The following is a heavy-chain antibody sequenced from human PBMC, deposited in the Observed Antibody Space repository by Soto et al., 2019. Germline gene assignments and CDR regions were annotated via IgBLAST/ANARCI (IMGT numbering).Heavy chain of an antibody. V-gene: IGHV4-34*01. CDR3: ARTAYGDYVAFDY. CDR2: INHSGST. CDR1: GGSFSGYY. D-gene: IGHD4-17*01. Sequence: QVQLQQWGAGLLKPSETQSLTCAVYGGSFSGYYWSWIRQPPGKGLEWIGEINHSGSTNYNPSLKSRVTISVDTSKNQFSLKLSSVTAADTAVYYCARTAYGDYVAFDYWGQGTLVTVSS. J-gene: IGHJ4*02.